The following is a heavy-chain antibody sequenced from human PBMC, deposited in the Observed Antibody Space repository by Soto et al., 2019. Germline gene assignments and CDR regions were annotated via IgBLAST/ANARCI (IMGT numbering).Heavy chain of an antibody. D-gene: IGHD3-16*01. CDR1: GGTFSSYA. J-gene: IGHJ6*02. Sequence: GASVKVSCKASGGTFSSYAISWVRQAPGQGLEWMGGIIPIFGTANYAQKFQGRVTITADESTSTAYMELSSLRSEDTAVYYCARVRQRGYYYYGMDVWGQGTTVTVYS. V-gene: IGHV1-69*13. CDR3: ARVRQRGYYYYGMDV. CDR2: IIPIFGTA.